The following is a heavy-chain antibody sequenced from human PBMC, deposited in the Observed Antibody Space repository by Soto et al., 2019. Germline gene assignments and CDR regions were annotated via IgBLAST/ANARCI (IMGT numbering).Heavy chain of an antibody. CDR2: IWYDGSNK. J-gene: IGHJ4*02. Sequence: QVQLVESGGGVVQPGRSLRLSCAASGFTFSSYGMHWVRQAPGKGLEWVAVIWYDGSNKYYADSVKGRFTISRDNSKNTLYLQMNSRRAEDTAVYYCARSLSRGIAAAPGDWGQGTLVTVSS. V-gene: IGHV3-33*01. CDR1: GFTFSSYG. CDR3: ARSLSRGIAAAPGD. D-gene: IGHD6-13*01.